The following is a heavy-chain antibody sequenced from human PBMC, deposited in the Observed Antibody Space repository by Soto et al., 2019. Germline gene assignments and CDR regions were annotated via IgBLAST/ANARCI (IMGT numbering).Heavy chain of an antibody. J-gene: IGHJ5*02. CDR2: INHSGST. V-gene: IGHV4-34*01. CDR1: GGSFSGYY. Sequence: SETLSLTCAVYGGSFSGYYWSWIRQPPGKGLEWIGEINHSGSTNYNPSLKSRVTISVDTSKNQFSLKLSSVTAADTAVYYCARGRSIAARPGPRKPTNWFDPWGQGTLVTVSS. CDR3: ARGRSIAARPGPRKPTNWFDP. D-gene: IGHD6-6*01.